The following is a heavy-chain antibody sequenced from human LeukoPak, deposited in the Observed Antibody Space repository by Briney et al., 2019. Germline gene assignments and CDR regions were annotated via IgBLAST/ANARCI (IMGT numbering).Heavy chain of an antibody. V-gene: IGHV3-23*01. CDR1: GFTFSDYA. CDR2: TSGSSGRT. D-gene: IGHD2-15*01. CDR3: AKSSGGTCLTTDAFDI. J-gene: IGHJ3*02. Sequence: PGGSLSLSCAASGFTFSDYAMFWVRQAPGKGLEWVSTTSGSSGRTYYADSVKGRFTISRDNSKNTLYLQMDSLRAEDTAVYYCAKSSGGTCLTTDAFDIWGQGTMVTVSS.